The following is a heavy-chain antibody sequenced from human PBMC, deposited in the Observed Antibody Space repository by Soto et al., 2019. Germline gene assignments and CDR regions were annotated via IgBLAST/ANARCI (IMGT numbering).Heavy chain of an antibody. CDR1: GGSISSSPYY. CDR3: ARLTVVGRVGDC. Sequence: QLQVQESGPGLVKPSETLSLTCSVSGGSISSSPYYWGWIRQPPGKGLEWIARISFSGNTDYNPSLKSRVTISADTSKNQFSLTLSSVTAADTAVYYCARLTVVGRVGDCWGQGPRVTVSS. V-gene: IGHV4-39*01. J-gene: IGHJ4*02. CDR2: ISFSGNT. D-gene: IGHD6-19*01.